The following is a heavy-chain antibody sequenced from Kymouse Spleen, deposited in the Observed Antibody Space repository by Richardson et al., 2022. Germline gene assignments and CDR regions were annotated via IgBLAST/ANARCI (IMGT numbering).Heavy chain of an antibody. Sequence: QLQLQESGPGLVKPSETLSLTCTVSGGSISSSSYYWGWIRQPPGKGLEWIGSIYYSGSTYYNPSLKSRVTISVDTSKNQFSLKLSSVTAADTAVYYCARRSNLYYYGMDVWGQGTTVTVSS. V-gene: IGHV4-39*01. CDR3: ARRSNLYYYGMDV. J-gene: IGHJ6*02. CDR2: IYYSGST. D-gene: IGHD4-11,IGHD4-11*01. CDR1: GGSISSSSYY.